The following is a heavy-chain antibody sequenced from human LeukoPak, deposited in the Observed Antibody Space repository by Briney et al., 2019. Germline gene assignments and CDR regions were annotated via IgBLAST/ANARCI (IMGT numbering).Heavy chain of an antibody. CDR1: RFTFNKYY. V-gene: IGHV3-7*03. D-gene: IGHD3-22*01. CDR3: ARELNDSGYYGY. CDR2: INPDGSEK. J-gene: IGHJ4*02. Sequence: PGGSLRLSCVASRFTFNKYYMSWVRQAPGKGLQWVANINPDGSEKYYVDSVKGRFTISRDNAKNSLYLQMNSLRAEDTAVYYCARELNDSGYYGYWGQGTLVTVSS.